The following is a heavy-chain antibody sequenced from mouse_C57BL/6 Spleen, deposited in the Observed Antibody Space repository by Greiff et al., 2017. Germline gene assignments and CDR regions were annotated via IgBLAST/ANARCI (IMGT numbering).Heavy chain of an antibody. CDR3: AIGEIDYDYDVFAY. J-gene: IGHJ3*01. CDR2: IYPGGGST. CDR1: GYTFTSYW. D-gene: IGHD2-4*01. V-gene: IGHV1-55*01. Sequence: QVQLQQPGAELVKPGASVKMSCKASGYTFTSYWITWVKQRPGHGLEWVGAIYPGGGSTNYNEKMKSKATLTVDTSSSTAYMQLSSLTSEDAAVYYCAIGEIDYDYDVFAYWGQGSLVTVSA.